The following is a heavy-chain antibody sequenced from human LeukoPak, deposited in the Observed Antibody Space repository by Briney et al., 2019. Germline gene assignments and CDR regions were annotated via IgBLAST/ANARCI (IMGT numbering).Heavy chain of an antibody. CDR3: TTDSCPVDTAMVYGSFDY. CDR1: GFTFSNAW. V-gene: IGHV3-15*01. Sequence: GGSLRLSCAASGFTFSNAWMSWVRQAPGKGLEWVGRIKSKTDGGTTDYAAPVKGRFTISRDDSKNTLYLQMNSLKTEDTAVYYCTTDSCPVDTAMVYGSFDYWGQGTLVTVSS. CDR2: IKSKTDGGTT. J-gene: IGHJ4*02. D-gene: IGHD5-18*01.